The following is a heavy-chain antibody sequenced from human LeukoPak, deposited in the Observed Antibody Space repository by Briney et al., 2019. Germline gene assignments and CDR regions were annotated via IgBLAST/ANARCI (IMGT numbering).Heavy chain of an antibody. D-gene: IGHD4-17*01. CDR2: ISGSGGST. V-gene: IGHV3-23*01. Sequence: GGSLRLSCAASGLTFSSYARTWVRQAPGKGLDWVSAISGSGGSTYYADSVKGRFTISRDNSKNTLYLQMNSLRAEDTAVYYCAKDEGYGDYGGYFDYWGQGTLVTVSS. CDR1: GLTFSSYA. J-gene: IGHJ4*02. CDR3: AKDEGYGDYGGYFDY.